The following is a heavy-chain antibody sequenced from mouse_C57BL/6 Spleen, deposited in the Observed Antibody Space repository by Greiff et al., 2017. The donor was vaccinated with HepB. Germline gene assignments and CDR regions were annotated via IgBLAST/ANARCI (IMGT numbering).Heavy chain of an antibody. V-gene: IGHV1-26*01. D-gene: IGHD4-1*01. CDR3: ASLLMGTGTDY. CDR1: GYTFTDYY. J-gene: IGHJ2*01. CDR2: INPNNGGT. Sequence: VQLQQSGPELVKPGASVKISCKASGYTFTDYYMNWVKQSHGKSLEWIGDINPNNGGTSYNQKFKGKATLTVDKSSSTAYMELRSLTSEDSAVYYCASLLMGTGTDYWGQGTTLTVSS.